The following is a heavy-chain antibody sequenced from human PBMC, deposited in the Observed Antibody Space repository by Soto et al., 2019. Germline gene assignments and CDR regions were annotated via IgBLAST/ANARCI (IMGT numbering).Heavy chain of an antibody. Sequence: VQVVASGGGLVQPGRSLRLSCVVSGFRFEQYVMQWVRQAPGKGLECVSTVSPTGDSVAYADSVVGRFTVSRDNAKTSLYLQMNSITGDDTASYYFLQDAPYGSIADWGQGTLVTVSS. D-gene: IGHD3-10*01. V-gene: IGHV3-9*01. CDR1: GFRFEQYV. CDR3: LQDAPYGSIAD. CDR2: VSPTGDSV. J-gene: IGHJ4*02.